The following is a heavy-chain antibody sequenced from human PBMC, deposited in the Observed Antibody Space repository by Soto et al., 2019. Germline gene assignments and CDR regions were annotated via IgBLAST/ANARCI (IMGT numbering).Heavy chain of an antibody. CDR2: MNAGNGNT. D-gene: IGHD4-17*01. CDR1: GYTFTSYA. Sequence: QVQLVQSGAEEKKPGASVKVSCKASGYTFTSYAMHWVRQAPGQRLEWMGWMNAGNGNTKNSQKIQGRVTITGDTSASTGYVGLSSMRYEDTAVYYCARSYGDYRSFDYWGQGTLVPVSS. CDR3: ARSYGDYRSFDY. V-gene: IGHV1-3*05. J-gene: IGHJ4*02.